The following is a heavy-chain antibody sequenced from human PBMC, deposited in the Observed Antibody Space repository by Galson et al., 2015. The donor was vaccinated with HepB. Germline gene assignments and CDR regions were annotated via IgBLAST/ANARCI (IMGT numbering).Heavy chain of an antibody. CDR1: GFSFSTYT. Sequence: SLRLSCAGSGFSFSTYTINWVRQAPGKGLEWVSGIYGSGSSKFYADSVKGRFTISRDNSKNTLYLQMNSLRAEDTAVYYCAKTFEAYCGGDCPYYFGYWGQGTLVTVSS. J-gene: IGHJ4*02. V-gene: IGHV3-23*01. CDR3: AKTFEAYCGGDCPYYFGY. D-gene: IGHD2-21*01. CDR2: IYGSGSSK.